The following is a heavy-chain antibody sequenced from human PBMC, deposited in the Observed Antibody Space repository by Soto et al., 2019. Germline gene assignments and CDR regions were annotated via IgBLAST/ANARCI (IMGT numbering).Heavy chain of an antibody. D-gene: IGHD3-16*01. Sequence: QVQLQESGPGLVKPSQTLSLTCTVSGGSISSGGYYWSWIRQHPGKGLEWIGYIYYSGSTYYNPSLKCLVTISVNTSKNHFSLKLSAVTTAYTVVYHCPRGVEYYDNSTAPTSYGMDFSGEGTTDPVSS. CDR1: GGSISSGGYY. CDR3: PRGVEYYDNSTAPTSYGMDF. CDR2: IYYSGST. J-gene: IGHJ6*04. V-gene: IGHV4-31*01.